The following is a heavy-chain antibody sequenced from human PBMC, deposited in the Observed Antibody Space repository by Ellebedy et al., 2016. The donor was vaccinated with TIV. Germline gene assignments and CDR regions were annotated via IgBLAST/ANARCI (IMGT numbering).Heavy chain of an antibody. CDR1: GFTFSNYV. V-gene: IGHV3-30*03. D-gene: IGHD3-22*01. CDR2: VSSDGNSD. J-gene: IGHJ4*02. CDR3: ARSFDPLGYYCSDY. Sequence: GGSLRLSCAASGFTFSNYVMHWIRQAPGRGLEWVAAVSSDGNSDFYADSVKGRFTISRDNSKSTLYLQMNTLRPEDSAVYYCARSFDPLGYYCSDYWGQGALVTVSS.